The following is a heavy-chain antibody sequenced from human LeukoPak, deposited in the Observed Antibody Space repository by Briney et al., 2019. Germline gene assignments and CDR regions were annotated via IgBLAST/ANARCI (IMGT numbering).Heavy chain of an antibody. D-gene: IGHD3-3*01. CDR2: INPSGGST. CDR3: ARSQLRFLELLDY. J-gene: IGHJ4*02. Sequence: GASVKVSCKASGYTFTSYYMHWVRQAPGQGLEWMGIINPSGGSTSYAQKFQGRVTMTRDMSTSTVYMELSSLRSEDTAVYYCARSQLRFLELLDYWGQGTLVTVSP. V-gene: IGHV1-46*01. CDR1: GYTFTSYY.